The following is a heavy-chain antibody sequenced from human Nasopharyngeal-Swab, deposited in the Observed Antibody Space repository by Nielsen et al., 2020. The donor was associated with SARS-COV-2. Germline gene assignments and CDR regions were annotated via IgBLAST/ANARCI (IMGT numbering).Heavy chain of an antibody. Sequence: GGSLRLSCAASGLTFSSYSMNWVRQAPGKGLEWVSYISSSSSTIYYADSVKGRFTISRDNAKNSLYLQMNSLRDEDTAVYYCASNPTGYSSSWYFYYYYMDVWGKGTTVTVSS. CDR3: ASNPTGYSSSWYFYYYYMDV. J-gene: IGHJ6*03. V-gene: IGHV3-48*02. CDR1: GLTFSSYS. CDR2: ISSSSSTI. D-gene: IGHD6-13*01.